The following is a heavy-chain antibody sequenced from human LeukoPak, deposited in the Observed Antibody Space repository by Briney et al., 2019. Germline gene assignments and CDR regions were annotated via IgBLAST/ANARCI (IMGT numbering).Heavy chain of an antibody. V-gene: IGHV4-34*01. CDR1: GGSFSGYY. Sequence: PSETLSLTCAVYGGSFSGYYWSWIRQPPGKGLEWIGEINHSGSTNYNPSLKSRVTISVDTSKNQFSLKLSSVTAADTAVYYCAREPYGGGRYGYYYYMDVWGRGTTVTVSS. CDR3: AREPYGGGRYGYYYYMDV. J-gene: IGHJ6*03. CDR2: INHSGST. D-gene: IGHD4-23*01.